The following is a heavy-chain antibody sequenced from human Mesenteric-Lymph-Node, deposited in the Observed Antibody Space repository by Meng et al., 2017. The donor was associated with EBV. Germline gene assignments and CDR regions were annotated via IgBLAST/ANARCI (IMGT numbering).Heavy chain of an antibody. CDR3: ASAQCSGGGCPGGS. Sequence: VQLQVRGPGLVNPSGTLPLPRPASGGSISRSNWWSWVRQPPGKGLEWIGEIYHSGITNYNPSLSSRVTMSVDKSKNQFSLNLISLTAADTAVYYCASAQCSGGGCPGGSWGQGTLVTVSS. V-gene: IGHV4-4*02. D-gene: IGHD2-15*01. CDR1: GGSISRSNW. CDR2: IYHSGIT. J-gene: IGHJ5*02.